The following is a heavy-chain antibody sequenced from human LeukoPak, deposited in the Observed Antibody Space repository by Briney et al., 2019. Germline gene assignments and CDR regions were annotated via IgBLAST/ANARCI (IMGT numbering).Heavy chain of an antibody. CDR1: GYTFTGYH. V-gene: IGHV1-2*02. D-gene: IGHD6-19*01. CDR2: INPNSGGT. J-gene: IGHJ4*02. CDR3: ARDREPLSGWTPDFDY. Sequence: ASVKVSCKASGYTFTGYHMHWVRQAPGHGLEWMGWINPNSGGTNYAQKFQGRVTMTRDTSISTAYMELSRLGSDDTAVYYCARDREPLSGWTPDFDYWGQGTLVTVSS.